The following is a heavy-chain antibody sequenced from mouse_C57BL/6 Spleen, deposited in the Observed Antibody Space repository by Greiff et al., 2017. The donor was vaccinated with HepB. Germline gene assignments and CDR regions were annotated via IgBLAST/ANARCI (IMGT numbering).Heavy chain of an antibody. Sequence: QVQLKQPGAELVRPGTSVKLSCKASGYTFTSYWMHWVKQRPGQGLEWIGVIDPSDSYTNYNQKFKGKATLTVDTSSSTAYMQLSSLTSEDSAVYYCAGGSSLRAMDYWGQGTSVTVSS. CDR1: GYTFTSYW. CDR2: IDPSDSYT. CDR3: AGGSSLRAMDY. J-gene: IGHJ4*01. V-gene: IGHV1-59*01. D-gene: IGHD1-1*01.